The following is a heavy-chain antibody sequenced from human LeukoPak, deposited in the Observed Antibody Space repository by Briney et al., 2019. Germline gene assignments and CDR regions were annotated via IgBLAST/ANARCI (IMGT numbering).Heavy chain of an antibody. CDR1: GFTFDTFW. Sequence: SGGSLRLSCTASGFTFDTFWMSSVRQAPGKGLEWVANIKEDGSEKYYVDSVKGRFTISREKAKNSLFLQMNSLRAEDTAVYYCARALGFDYWGQGTLVTVSS. J-gene: IGHJ4*02. D-gene: IGHD1-26*01. V-gene: IGHV3-7*01. CDR3: ARALGFDY. CDR2: IKEDGSEK.